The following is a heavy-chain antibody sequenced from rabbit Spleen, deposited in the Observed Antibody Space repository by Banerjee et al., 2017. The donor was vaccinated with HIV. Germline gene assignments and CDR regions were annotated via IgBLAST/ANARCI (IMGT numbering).Heavy chain of an antibody. D-gene: IGHD7-1*01. J-gene: IGHJ4*01. CDR3: ARGYDGYPTGGTAYYFRL. Sequence: QSLEESGGGLVKPGASLTLTCKASGFDFSTYYMSWVRQAPGKGLEWIACTGVSNGRTYYASWVNGRFTISKTSSTTVTLQMTSLTAADTATYFCARGYDGYPTGGTAYYFRLWGQGTLVTVS. V-gene: IGHV1S40*01. CDR2: TGVSNGRT. CDR1: GFDFSTYY.